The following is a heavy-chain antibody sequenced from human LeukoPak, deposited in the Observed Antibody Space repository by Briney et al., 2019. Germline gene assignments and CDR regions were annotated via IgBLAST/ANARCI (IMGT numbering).Heavy chain of an antibody. Sequence: SETLSLTCTVSGGSISSSTYYWGWIRQPPGKGLEWIVSIYYSGNTYYNPSLKSRVTISVDTSKNQFSLKLSSVTAADTAVYYCARSKSNWYFDLWGRGTLVTVSS. V-gene: IGHV4-39*01. CDR1: GGSISSSTYY. J-gene: IGHJ2*01. CDR2: IYYSGNT. CDR3: ARSKSNWYFDL.